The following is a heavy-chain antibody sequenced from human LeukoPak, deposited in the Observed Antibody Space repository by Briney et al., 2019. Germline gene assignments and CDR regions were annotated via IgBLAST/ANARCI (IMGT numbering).Heavy chain of an antibody. CDR3: ANPQGSYGYNY. D-gene: IGHD5-18*01. J-gene: IGHJ4*02. CDR1: GFTFSSYA. V-gene: IGHV3-23*01. Sequence: GGSLRLSCAASGFTFSSYAMSWVRQAPGKGLEWVSAISGSGGSTYYADSVKGRFTISRDNSKNTLYLQMNSLRAEDTAVYYCANPQGSYGYNYWGQGTLVTVSS. CDR2: ISGSGGST.